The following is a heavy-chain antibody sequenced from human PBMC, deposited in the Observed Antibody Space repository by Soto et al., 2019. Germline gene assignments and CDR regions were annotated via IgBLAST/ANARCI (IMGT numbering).Heavy chain of an antibody. D-gene: IGHD3-22*01. CDR2: INHSGST. CDR3: ARARTYHSAGRSSTYYYGMNV. Sequence: SETLSLTCAVYGGSFSGYYWSWIRQPPGKGLEWIGEINHSGSTNYNPSLKSRVTRSVDTSKNQFSLKLSYVTAAHTAVYSRARARTYHSAGRSSTYYYGMNVCHQRTTVT. CDR1: GGSFSGYY. J-gene: IGHJ6*02. V-gene: IGHV4-34*01.